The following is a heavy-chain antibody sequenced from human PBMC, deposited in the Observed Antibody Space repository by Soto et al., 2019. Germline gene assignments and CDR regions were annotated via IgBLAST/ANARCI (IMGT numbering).Heavy chain of an antibody. D-gene: IGHD3-16*01. CDR1: GFTYSDYW. Sequence: GGSLRLSCAASGFTYSDYWMSWVRQSPGKGLEWVADIKQDGSEKHHVDSVKGRFTISRDNVKNLLYLQMNSLRAEGTAVYYCARDHTSPGLTWDSWGQGTLFSVSS. V-gene: IGHV3-7*01. CDR3: ARDHTSPGLTWDS. CDR2: IKQDGSEK. J-gene: IGHJ4*02.